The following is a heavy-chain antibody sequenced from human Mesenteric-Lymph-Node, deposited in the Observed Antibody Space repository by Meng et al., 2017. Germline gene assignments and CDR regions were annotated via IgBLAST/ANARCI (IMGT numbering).Heavy chain of an antibody. V-gene: IGHV4-34*01. Sequence: QGQLQQWGAGLLKPSESLSLTCAIYGGSFSVYYWNWMRQPPGKGLEWICAIDHTGSTNCNPSLKGRVTVSVDTSKKQYFLKLSSVTAADSAIYYCMIFSTGADYWAQGTLVTVSS. J-gene: IGHJ4*02. CDR3: MIFSTGADY. CDR2: IDHTGST. D-gene: IGHD6-19*01. CDR1: GGSFSVYY.